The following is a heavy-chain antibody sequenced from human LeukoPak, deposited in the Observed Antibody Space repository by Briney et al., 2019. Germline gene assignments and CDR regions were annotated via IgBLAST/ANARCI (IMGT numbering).Heavy chain of an antibody. V-gene: IGHV3-21*01. Sequence: KPGGSLRLSCAASGFTFSSYSMNWVRQAPGKGLEWVSSISSSSSYIYYADSVMGRFTISRDNAKNSLYLQMNSLRAEDTAVYYCARDRFLEWLLYNRNWFDPWGQGTLVTVSS. CDR1: GFTFSSYS. CDR3: ARDRFLEWLLYNRNWFDP. CDR2: ISSSSSYI. J-gene: IGHJ5*02. D-gene: IGHD3-3*01.